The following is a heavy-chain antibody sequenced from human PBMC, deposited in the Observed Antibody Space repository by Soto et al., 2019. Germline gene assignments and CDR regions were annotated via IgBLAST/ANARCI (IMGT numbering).Heavy chain of an antibody. J-gene: IGHJ4*02. D-gene: IGHD6-19*01. CDR1: VGTFNTYT. V-gene: IGHV1-69*08. CDR2: IIPLLGIT. Sequence: QVQLVQSGAEVKQPGSSVKVSCKASVGTFNTYTISWVRQAPGQGLEWMGRIIPLLGITKNAQKFQGRVTITADTSTSTAYMELISLTSDDTAVYYCAREESGTVAGINYWGQGTLVTVSS. CDR3: AREESGTVAGINY.